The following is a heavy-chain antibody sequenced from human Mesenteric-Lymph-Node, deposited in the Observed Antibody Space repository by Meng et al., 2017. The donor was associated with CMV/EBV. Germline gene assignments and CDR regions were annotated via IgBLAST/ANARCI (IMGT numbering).Heavy chain of an antibody. CDR1: GGSFSVYY. V-gene: IGHV4-34*01. CDR2: INHSGST. CDR3: ARERGRYCSSTSGAYSWFDP. Sequence: TLSLTCAVYGGSFSVYYWSWIRQPPGKGLEWIGEINHSGSTNYNTSLTSRVTISVDTSKNQFSLKLSSVTAADTAVYYCARERGRYCSSTSGAYSWFDPWGQGTLVTVSS. J-gene: IGHJ5*02. D-gene: IGHD2-2*01.